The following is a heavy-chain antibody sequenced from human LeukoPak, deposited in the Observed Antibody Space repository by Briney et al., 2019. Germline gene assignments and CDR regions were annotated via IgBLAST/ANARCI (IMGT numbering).Heavy chain of an antibody. CDR1: GFTFSSYS. D-gene: IGHD2-21*02. CDR2: ISSSSSYI. V-gene: IGHV3-21*01. CDR3: ARDPAYCGGDCRSDY. Sequence: PGGSLRLSCAASGFTFSSYSMNWVRQAPGKGLEWVSSISSSSSYIYYADSVKGRFTISRDNAKNSLYLQMNSLRAEDTAVYYCARDPAYCGGDCRSDYWGQGTLVTVSS. J-gene: IGHJ4*02.